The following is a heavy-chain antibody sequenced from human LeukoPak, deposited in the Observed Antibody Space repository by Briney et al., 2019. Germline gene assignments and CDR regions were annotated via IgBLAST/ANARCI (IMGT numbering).Heavy chain of an antibody. CDR1: GFTFDDYA. V-gene: IGHV3-9*01. J-gene: IGHJ4*02. CDR2: ISWNSGSI. Sequence: GGSLRLSCAASGFTFDDYAMHWVRQAPGKGLEWVSGISWNSGSIGYADSVKGRFTISRDNSKNTLYLQMNSLRAEDTAVYYCAKVPKDEDCSSTSCYFGYWGQGTLVTVSS. D-gene: IGHD2-2*01. CDR3: AKVPKDEDCSSTSCYFGY.